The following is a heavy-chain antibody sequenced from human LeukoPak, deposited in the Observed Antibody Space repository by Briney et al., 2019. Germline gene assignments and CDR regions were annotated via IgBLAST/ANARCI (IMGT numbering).Heavy chain of an antibody. J-gene: IGHJ4*02. Sequence: GGSLRLSCAASGFTFSSYSMNWVRQAPGKGLEWVSYISVSSSTIYYADSVKGRFTISRDNAKNSLCLQMNSLRAEDTAVYYCARDRSVFGVLIGWGQGTLVTVSS. V-gene: IGHV3-48*01. CDR3: ARDRSVFGVLIG. D-gene: IGHD3-3*01. CDR1: GFTFSSYS. CDR2: ISVSSSTI.